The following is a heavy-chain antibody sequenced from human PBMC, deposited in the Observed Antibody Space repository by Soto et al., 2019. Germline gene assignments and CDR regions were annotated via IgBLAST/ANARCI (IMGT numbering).Heavy chain of an antibody. CDR3: AKDMMATIPVGYYYYGMDV. V-gene: IGHV3-23*01. J-gene: IGHJ6*02. CDR1: GFTFSSYA. D-gene: IGHD5-12*01. CDR2: ISGSGGST. Sequence: EVQLLESGGGLVQPGGSLRLSCAASGFTFSSYAMSWVRQAPGKGLEWVPAISGSGGSTYYADSVKGRFTISRDNSKNTLYVQMHSRGAEDTAVYYCAKDMMATIPVGYYYYGMDVWGRGTTVTVSS.